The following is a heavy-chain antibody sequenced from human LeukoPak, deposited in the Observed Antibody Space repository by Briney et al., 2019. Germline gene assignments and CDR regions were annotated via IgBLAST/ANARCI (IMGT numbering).Heavy chain of an antibody. Sequence: ASVKVSCKASGYTFTGYYMHWVRQAPGQGLEWMGIINPSGGSTGYAQKFQGRVTMTRNMSTSTVYMELSSLRSEDTAVYYCARTRASGITMIVVGDAFDIWGQGTMVTVSS. D-gene: IGHD3-22*01. CDR3: ARTRASGITMIVVGDAFDI. CDR2: INPSGGST. V-gene: IGHV1-46*01. J-gene: IGHJ3*02. CDR1: GYTFTGYY.